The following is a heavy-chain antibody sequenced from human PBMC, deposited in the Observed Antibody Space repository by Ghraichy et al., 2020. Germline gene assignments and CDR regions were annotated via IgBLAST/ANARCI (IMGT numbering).Heavy chain of an antibody. CDR3: AREFVMYYYYGMDV. Sequence: GGSLRLSCAASGFTFSSYAMHWVRQAPGKGLEWVAVISYDGSNKYYADSVKGRFTISRDNSKNTLYLQMNSLRAEDTAVYYCAREFVMYYYYGMDVWGQGTTVTVSS. D-gene: IGHD3-16*01. J-gene: IGHJ6*02. CDR2: ISYDGSNK. V-gene: IGHV3-30-3*01. CDR1: GFTFSSYA.